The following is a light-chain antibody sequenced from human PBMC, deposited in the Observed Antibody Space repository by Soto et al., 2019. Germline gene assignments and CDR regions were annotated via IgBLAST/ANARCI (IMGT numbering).Light chain of an antibody. CDR3: QQYSNWPYT. CDR1: QSISNN. CDR2: GAS. J-gene: IGKJ2*01. Sequence: EIVMTQSPDTLSVSPGESATLSCRARQSISNNLAWYQQKPGQAPRLLIYGASTRTTGIPARFSGSGSGTEFTRTISSLQSEDCAVYYCQQYSNWPYTFAQGTKLEIK. V-gene: IGKV3-15*01.